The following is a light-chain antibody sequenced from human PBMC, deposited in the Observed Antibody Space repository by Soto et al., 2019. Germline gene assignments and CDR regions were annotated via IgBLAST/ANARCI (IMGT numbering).Light chain of an antibody. J-gene: IGLJ1*01. CDR1: SSDVGGYNY. CDR2: EVS. CDR3: SSYAGSNNRYV. Sequence: QSALTQPPSASGSPGQSVTISCTGTSSDVGGYNYVSWYQQHPGKAHKLMIYEVSKRPSGVPDRFSGSKSGNTASLTVSGLQAEDEADYYCSSYAGSNNRYVFGTATKLTVL. V-gene: IGLV2-8*01.